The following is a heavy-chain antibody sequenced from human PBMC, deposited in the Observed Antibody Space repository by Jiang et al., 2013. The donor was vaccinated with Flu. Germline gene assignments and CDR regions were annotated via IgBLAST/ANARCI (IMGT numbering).Heavy chain of an antibody. CDR3: ARGRIAAAGTSKPFDY. V-gene: IGHV1-3*01. Sequence: EVKKPGASVKVSCKASGYTFTSYAMHWVRQAPGQRLEWMGWINAGNGNTKYSQKFQGRVTITRDTSASTAYMELSSLRSEDTAVYYCARGRIAAAGTSKPFDYWGQGTLVTVSS. J-gene: IGHJ4*02. D-gene: IGHD6-13*01. CDR1: GYTFTSYA. CDR2: INAGNGNT.